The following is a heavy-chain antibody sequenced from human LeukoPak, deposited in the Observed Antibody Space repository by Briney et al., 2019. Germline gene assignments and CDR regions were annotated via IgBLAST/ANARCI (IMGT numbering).Heavy chain of an antibody. CDR2: ISWDGGST. CDR1: GFTFDDYT. J-gene: IGHJ4*02. Sequence: PGGSLRLSCAASGFTFDDYTMHWVRQAPGKGLEWVSLISWDGGSTYYADSVKGRFTISRDNSKNSLYLQMNSLRTEDTALYYCAKDSTGGYSYGTFDYWGQGTLVTVSS. V-gene: IGHV3-43*01. D-gene: IGHD5-18*01. CDR3: AKDSTGGYSYGTFDY.